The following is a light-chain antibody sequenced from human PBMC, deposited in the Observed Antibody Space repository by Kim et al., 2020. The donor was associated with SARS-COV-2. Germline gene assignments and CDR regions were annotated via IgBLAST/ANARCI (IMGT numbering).Light chain of an antibody. Sequence: QSVLTQPPSVSGAPGQRVTISCTGSSSNIGAGYDVHWYQQLPGTAPKLLIYGNSNRPSGVPDRFSGSKSGTSTSLAITGLQAEDEADYYCQSYDSSLGGFLLGVGSQLTV. J-gene: IGLJ2*01. CDR2: GNS. CDR3: QSYDSSLGGFL. CDR1: SSNIGAGYD. V-gene: IGLV1-40*01.